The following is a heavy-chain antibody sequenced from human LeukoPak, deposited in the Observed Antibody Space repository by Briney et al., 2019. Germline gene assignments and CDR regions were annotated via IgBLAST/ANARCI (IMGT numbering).Heavy chain of an antibody. Sequence: GASVKVSCKASGYTFTSYGISWVRQAPGQGLEWMGWISAYNGNTNYAQKLQGRVTMTTDTSTSTAYMELRSLRSDDTAVYYCARDIVVVVAASENDFYYCYYGMDVWGQGTTVTASS. CDR1: GYTFTSYG. CDR3: ARDIVVVVAASENDFYYCYYGMDV. CDR2: ISAYNGNT. D-gene: IGHD2-15*01. V-gene: IGHV1-18*01. J-gene: IGHJ6*02.